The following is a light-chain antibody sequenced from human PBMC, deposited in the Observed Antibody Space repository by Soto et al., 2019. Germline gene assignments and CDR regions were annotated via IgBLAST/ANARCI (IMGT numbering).Light chain of an antibody. CDR3: CADAGRSTYV. Sequence: QSALTQPASVSGSPGQSITISCTRTSSDVGSYNFVSWYRQHPGEVPKVMIYEVSKRPSGVSDRFSGSKSGNTASLTISGLQAEDEADYYCCADAGRSTYVFGTGTKVTVL. V-gene: IGLV2-23*02. CDR1: SSDVGSYNF. J-gene: IGLJ1*01. CDR2: EVS.